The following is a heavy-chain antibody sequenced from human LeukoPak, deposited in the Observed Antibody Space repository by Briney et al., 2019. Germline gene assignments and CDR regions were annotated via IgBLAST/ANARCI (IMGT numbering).Heavy chain of an antibody. D-gene: IGHD3-10*01. CDR2: IYYSGST. CDR3: ARAGYYGAGSPNTFDY. V-gene: IGHV4-30-4*08. J-gene: IGHJ4*02. CDR1: GGSISSGDYY. Sequence: PSETLSLTCTVSGGSISSGDYYWSWIRQPPGKGLEWIGYIYYSGSTYYNPSLKSRVTISVDTSKNQFSLKLSSVTAADTAVYYCARAGYYGAGSPNTFDYWGQGTLVTVSS.